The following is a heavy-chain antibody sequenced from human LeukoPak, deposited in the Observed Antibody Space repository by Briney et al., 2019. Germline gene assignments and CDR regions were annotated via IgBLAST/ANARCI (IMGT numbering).Heavy chain of an antibody. J-gene: IGHJ6*02. CDR3: ARDWAPRYCSGGSCPNYGMDV. Sequence: SETLSLTCAVYGGSFSGYYWNWIRQPPGKGLEWIGEINHSGSTNYNPSLKSRVTISLDTSKNQFSLKLNSVTAADTAVYYCARDWAPRYCSGGSCPNYGMDVWGQGTTVTVSS. V-gene: IGHV4-34*01. CDR2: INHSGST. D-gene: IGHD2-15*01. CDR1: GGSFSGYY.